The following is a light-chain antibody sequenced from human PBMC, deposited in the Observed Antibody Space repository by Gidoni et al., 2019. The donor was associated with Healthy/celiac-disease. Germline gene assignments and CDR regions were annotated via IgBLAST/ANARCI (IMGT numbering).Light chain of an antibody. J-gene: IGLJ1*01. V-gene: IGLV1-51*01. CDR2: DNN. Sequence: QSVLTQPPSVSAAPGQKVTISCSGSSSNIGNNYVSWYQQLPGTAPKLLIYDNNKRPSGIPDRFSGSKSGTSATLGITGLQTGDEADYYCGTWDSSLSAYVFGTRTKVTVL. CDR3: GTWDSSLSAYV. CDR1: SSNIGNNY.